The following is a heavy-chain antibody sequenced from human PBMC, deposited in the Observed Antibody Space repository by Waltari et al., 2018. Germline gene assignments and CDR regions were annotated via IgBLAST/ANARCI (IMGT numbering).Heavy chain of an antibody. CDR2: IYYSGST. V-gene: IGHV4-39*01. CDR1: GGSISSSSYY. CDR3: ASCGYDFWSGGWFDP. Sequence: QLQLQESGPGLVKPSETLSLTCTVSGGSISSSSYYWGWIRQPPGKGLEWIGSIYYSGSTYDNPSLKSRVTISVDTSKNQFSLKLSSVTAADTAVYYCASCGYDFWSGGWFDPWGQGTLVTVSS. J-gene: IGHJ5*02. D-gene: IGHD3-3*01.